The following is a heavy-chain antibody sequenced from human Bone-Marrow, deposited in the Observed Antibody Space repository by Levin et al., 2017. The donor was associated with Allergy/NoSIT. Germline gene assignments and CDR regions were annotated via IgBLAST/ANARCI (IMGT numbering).Heavy chain of an antibody. J-gene: IGHJ4*02. CDR3: ARGTESYGDYYFDY. V-gene: IGHV3-48*01. CDR2: ISSSSSTI. CDR1: GFTFSSYS. D-gene: IGHD4-17*01. Sequence: GGSLRLSCAASGFTFSSYSMNWVRQAPGKGLEWVSYISSSSSTIYYADSVKGRFTISRDNAKNSLYLQMNSLRAEDTAVYYCARGTESYGDYYFDYWGQGTLVTVPS.